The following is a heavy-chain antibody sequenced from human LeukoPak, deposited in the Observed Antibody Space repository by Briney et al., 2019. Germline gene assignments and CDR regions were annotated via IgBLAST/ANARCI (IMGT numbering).Heavy chain of an antibody. CDR3: AREGIRTRDFDY. J-gene: IGHJ4*02. Sequence: SVKVACKASGGTCSSYAMSWVRQAPGQGLKWMGGIIPIFGTANYAQKFQGRVTITTDESTSTAYMELSSLRSEDTAVYYCAREGIRTRDFDYWGQGTLVTVSS. CDR1: GGTCSSYA. D-gene: IGHD2-21*01. V-gene: IGHV1-69*05. CDR2: IIPIFGTA.